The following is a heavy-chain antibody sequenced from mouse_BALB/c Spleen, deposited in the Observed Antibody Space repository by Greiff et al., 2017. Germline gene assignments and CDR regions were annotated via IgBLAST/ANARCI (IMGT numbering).Heavy chain of an antibody. J-gene: IGHJ4*01. CDR3: ASYYGSSYDYYAMDY. Sequence: VQLQQPGAELVKPGASVKLSCKASGYTFTSYWMHWVKQRPGQGLEWIGEINPSNGRTNYNEKLKSKATLTVDKSSSTAYMQLSSLTSEDSAVYYCASYYGSSYDYYAMDYWGEGTSVTVSS. D-gene: IGHD1-1*01. CDR2: INPSNGRT. V-gene: IGHV1S81*02. CDR1: GYTFTSYW.